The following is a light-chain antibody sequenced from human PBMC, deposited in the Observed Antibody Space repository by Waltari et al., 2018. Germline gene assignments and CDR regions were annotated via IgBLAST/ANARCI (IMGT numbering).Light chain of an antibody. CDR2: DAS. CDR3: QQRYNWIFT. Sequence: VLTQSPATLSLSPGERATLSCRASEDIGGSLAWYQQRPVQAPRLLIYDASNRATGIPARFSGSGSGTDFTLTISSLESEDFAVYYCQQRYNWIFTFGPGTQVDI. CDR1: EDIGGS. V-gene: IGKV3-11*01. J-gene: IGKJ3*01.